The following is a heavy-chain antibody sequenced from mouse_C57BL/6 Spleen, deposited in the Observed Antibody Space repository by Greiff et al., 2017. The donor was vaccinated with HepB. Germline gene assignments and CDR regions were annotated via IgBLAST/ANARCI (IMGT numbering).Heavy chain of an antibody. CDR1: GYAFSSYW. J-gene: IGHJ4*01. CDR3: ARSPSSHAMDY. Sequence: VQLQQSGAELVKPGASVKISCKASGYAFSSYWMNWVKQRPGKGLEWIGQIYPGDGDTNYNGKFKGKATLTADKSSSTAYMQLSSLTSEDSAVYFCARSPSSHAMDYWGQGTSVTVSS. D-gene: IGHD1-1*01. V-gene: IGHV1-80*01. CDR2: IYPGDGDT.